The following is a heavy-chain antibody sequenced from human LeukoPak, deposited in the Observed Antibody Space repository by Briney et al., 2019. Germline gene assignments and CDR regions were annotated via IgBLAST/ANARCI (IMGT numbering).Heavy chain of an antibody. CDR1: GFTFSSYA. D-gene: IGHD3-3*01. CDR3: AREDGITIFGVVIKDSYYFDY. V-gene: IGHV3-30*04. CDR2: ISYDGSNK. Sequence: PGGSLRLSCAASGFTFSSYAMHWVRQAPGKGLEWVAVISYDGSNKYYADSVKGRFTISRDNSKNTLYLQMNSLRAEDTAVYYCAREDGITIFGVVIKDSYYFDYWGQGTLVTVSS. J-gene: IGHJ4*02.